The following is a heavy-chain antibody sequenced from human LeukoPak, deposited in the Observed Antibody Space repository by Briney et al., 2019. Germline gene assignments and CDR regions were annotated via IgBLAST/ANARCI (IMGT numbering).Heavy chain of an antibody. J-gene: IGHJ4*02. CDR2: ISGDAGTT. CDR3: ATVNFYYDDSGYMPFDH. CDR1: GFTLKTYS. Sequence: PGGSLRLSCEASGFTLKTYSMNWVRQAPGKGLEWVSYISGDAGTTNYADSVKGRFTISRDNAKSSLFLQMEGLSADDTAVYYCATVNFYYDDSGYMPFDHWGQGALVVISS. V-gene: IGHV3-48*04. D-gene: IGHD3-22*01.